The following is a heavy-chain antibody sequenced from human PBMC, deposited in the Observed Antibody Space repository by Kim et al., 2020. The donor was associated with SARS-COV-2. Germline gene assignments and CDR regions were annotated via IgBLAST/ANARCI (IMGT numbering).Heavy chain of an antibody. CDR3: ARGQPLDY. Sequence: SETLSLTCSVSGGSIRSGGKFWTWIRQHPAKGLEWIGYISYSGNPHYSPSLRSRDSISLQTSENQFSLELTSVTAADTAVYYCARGQPLDYWGQGILVTV. V-gene: IGHV4-31*03. CDR2: ISYSGNP. CDR1: GGSIRSGGKF. J-gene: IGHJ4*02. D-gene: IGHD2-2*01.